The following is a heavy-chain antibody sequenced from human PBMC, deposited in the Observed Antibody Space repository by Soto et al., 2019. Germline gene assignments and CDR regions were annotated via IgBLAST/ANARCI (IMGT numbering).Heavy chain of an antibody. CDR1: GFTFSSYG. D-gene: IGHD3-10*01. Sequence: GGSLRLSCAASGFTFSSYGMHWVRQAPGKGLEWVAVISYDGSNKYYADSVKGRFTISRDNSKNTLYLQMNSLRAEDAAVYYCAKESGGELLWFGEFAGGMDVWGQGTTVTVSS. CDR2: ISYDGSNK. V-gene: IGHV3-30*18. CDR3: AKESGGELLWFGEFAGGMDV. J-gene: IGHJ6*02.